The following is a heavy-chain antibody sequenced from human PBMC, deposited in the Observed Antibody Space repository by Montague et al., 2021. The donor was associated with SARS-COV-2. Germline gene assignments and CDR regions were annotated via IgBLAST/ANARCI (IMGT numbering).Heavy chain of an antibody. CDR3: ANSRVPVAGAEDY. V-gene: IGHV3-23*01. J-gene: IGHJ4*02. CDR1: GFTFSSYA. D-gene: IGHD6-19*01. CDR2: ITASSATT. Sequence: SLRLSCAASGFTFSSYAMNWVRQSPGKGLEWVSTITASSATTYYADSVKGRFTISRDNSKNTLYLQMNSLRAEDTAIYYCANSRVPVAGAEDYWGKGALV.